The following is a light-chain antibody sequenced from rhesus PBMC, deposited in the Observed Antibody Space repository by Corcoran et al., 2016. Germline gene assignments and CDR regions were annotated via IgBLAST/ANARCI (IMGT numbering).Light chain of an antibody. CDR2: LGS. J-gene: IGKJ3*01. Sequence: DIVMTQTLLSLPVTPGEPASISCRSSQSLLHSNGYTYLFWYLQKPGQSPQLLIYLGSNRASGVPDRFSGGGSGTDFTLKISRVEAEDVGVYYCLQDIQLPFTFGPGTKLHIK. V-gene: IGKV2-78*01. CDR3: LQDIQLPFT. CDR1: QSLLHSNGYTY.